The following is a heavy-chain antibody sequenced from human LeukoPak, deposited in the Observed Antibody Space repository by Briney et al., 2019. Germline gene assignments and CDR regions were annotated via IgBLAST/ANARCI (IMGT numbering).Heavy chain of an antibody. CDR3: AREDDYGDLEGFFDL. J-gene: IGHJ2*01. V-gene: IGHV4-61*02. Sequence: SETLSLTCTVSGGSISSGGYYWSWIRQPAGKGLEWIGRIYTSGSTNYNPSLKSRVTMSIDTSKNQFSLNLSSVTAADTAVYYCAREDDYGDLEGFFDLWGRGTLVIVSS. D-gene: IGHD4-17*01. CDR2: IYTSGST. CDR1: GGSISSGGYY.